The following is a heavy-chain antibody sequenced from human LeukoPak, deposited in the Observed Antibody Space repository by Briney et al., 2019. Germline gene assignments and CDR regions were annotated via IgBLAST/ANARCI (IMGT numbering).Heavy chain of an antibody. CDR3: ARHPTRGTESSGFVDY. J-gene: IGHJ4*02. Sequence: SETLSLTCTVSGGSISTYYWSWIRQSAGKGLEWIGRIYSTGSTDYNPSLKSRVTMSVDTSKNQFSLNLNSVTPADTAVYYCARHPTRGTESSGFVDYWGQGTLVTVSS. D-gene: IGHD3-22*01. CDR1: GGSISTYY. CDR2: IYSTGST. V-gene: IGHV4-4*07.